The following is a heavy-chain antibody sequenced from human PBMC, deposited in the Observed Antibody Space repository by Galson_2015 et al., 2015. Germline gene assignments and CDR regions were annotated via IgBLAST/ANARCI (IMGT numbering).Heavy chain of an antibody. D-gene: IGHD3-3*01. CDR3: AHRKLRFLEWLLTEDPTNAFDI. CDR2: IYWDDDK. Sequence: PALVKPTQTLTLTCTFSGFSLSTSGVGVGWIRQPPGKALEWLALIYWDDDKRYSPSLKSRLTITKDTSKNQVVLTMTNMDPVDTATYYCAHRKLRFLEWLLTEDPTNAFDIWGQGTMVTVSS. V-gene: IGHV2-5*02. CDR1: GFSLSTSGVG. J-gene: IGHJ3*02.